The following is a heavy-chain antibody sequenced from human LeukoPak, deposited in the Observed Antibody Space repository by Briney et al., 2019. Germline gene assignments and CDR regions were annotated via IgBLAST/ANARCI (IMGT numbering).Heavy chain of an antibody. V-gene: IGHV1-2*02. CDR3: ARDRSGKGAFDI. CDR1: GYTFTGYY. J-gene: IGHJ3*02. D-gene: IGHD1-26*01. CDR2: INPNSGGT. Sequence: EASVKVSCKASGYTFTGYYMHWVRQAPGQGLEWMGWINPNSGGTNYAQKFQGRVTMTRDTSISTAYMELSRLRSDDTAVYYCARDRSGKGAFDIWGQGTMVTVSS.